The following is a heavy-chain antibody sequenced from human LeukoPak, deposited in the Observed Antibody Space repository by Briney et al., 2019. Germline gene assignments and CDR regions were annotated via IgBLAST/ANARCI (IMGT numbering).Heavy chain of an antibody. CDR1: GGSISSYY. V-gene: IGHV4-59*01. J-gene: IGHJ3*02. CDR2: IYYSGST. CDR3: ASSPGPFYAFDI. Sequence: SETLSLTCTVSGGSISSYYWSWIRQPPGKGLEWIGYIYYSGSTNYNPSLKSRVTISVDTSRNQFSLKLSSVTAADTAVYYCASSPGPFYAFDIWGQGTMVTVSS.